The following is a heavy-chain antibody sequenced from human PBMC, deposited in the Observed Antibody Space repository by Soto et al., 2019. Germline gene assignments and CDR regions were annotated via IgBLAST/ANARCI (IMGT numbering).Heavy chain of an antibody. J-gene: IGHJ4*02. D-gene: IGHD5-12*01. CDR3: ARAYGGYADY. Sequence: SETLSLTCTVSGGSISSYYWSWIRQPPGKGLEWIGYIYYSGSTNYNPSLKSRVTISVDTSKNQFSLKLSSVTAADTAMYYCARAYGGYADYWGQGALVTVSS. CDR2: IYYSGST. CDR1: GGSISSYY. V-gene: IGHV4-59*01.